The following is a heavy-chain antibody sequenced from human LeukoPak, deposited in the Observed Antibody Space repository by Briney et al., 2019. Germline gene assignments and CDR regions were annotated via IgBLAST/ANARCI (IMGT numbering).Heavy chain of an antibody. CDR1: GFTFDDYA. D-gene: IGHD4-23*01. Sequence: GGSLRLSCAASGFTFDDYAMHWVRQAPGKGLEWVSGINWNSGTIGYADSVKGRFTISRDSAKNSLYLQVSSLRTEDTALYYCAKDTQGMTGGFDYWGQGTLVTVSS. V-gene: IGHV3-9*01. CDR2: INWNSGTI. CDR3: AKDTQGMTGGFDY. J-gene: IGHJ4*02.